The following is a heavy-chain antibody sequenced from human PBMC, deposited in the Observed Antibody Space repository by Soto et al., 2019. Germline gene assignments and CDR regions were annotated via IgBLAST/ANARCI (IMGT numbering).Heavy chain of an antibody. Sequence: ASVKVSCKASGYTFTGYYIHWVRQAPGQGREWMGWSNPKGGGTNYAQKFQDWVTMTRDTSISTAYMELSRLKSDDTAVYYCARVATIFGVVPDYWGQGTLVTVSS. J-gene: IGHJ4*02. D-gene: IGHD3-3*01. CDR2: SNPKGGGT. CDR1: GYTFTGYY. V-gene: IGHV1-2*04. CDR3: ARVATIFGVVPDY.